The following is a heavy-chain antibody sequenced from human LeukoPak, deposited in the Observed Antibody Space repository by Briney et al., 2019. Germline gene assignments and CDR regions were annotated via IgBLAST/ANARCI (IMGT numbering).Heavy chain of an antibody. CDR1: GFTFSVYT. V-gene: IGHV3-21*05. CDR2: ISTTSSSI. CDR3: ACIGLYPGYTSGLAHEFVY. Sequence: GGSLRLSCAASGFTFSVYTMNSGRQAPGKGLEWVSYISTTSSSIYYADSVKGRFTISRDNAKNSLYLQMNSLRVEDTAVYYCACIGLYPGYTSGLAHEFVYWGQGTLVTVSS. D-gene: IGHD6-19*01. J-gene: IGHJ4*02.